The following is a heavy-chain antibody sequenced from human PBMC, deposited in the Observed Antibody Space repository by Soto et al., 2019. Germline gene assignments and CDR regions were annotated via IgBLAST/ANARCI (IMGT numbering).Heavy chain of an antibody. CDR3: VRHSGAGSANYLGMDV. D-gene: IGHD1-26*01. V-gene: IGHV4-39*01. CDR2: IFYTGTT. CDR1: GGPISTNDYH. Sequence: QLQLQQSGPGLVEPSETLSLTCTVSGGPISTNDYHWGWIRQPPGEGLDWIASIFYTGTTYYKSSLRSRLTISIDTSKMQFSLQLSSVTDTDTAIYYCVRHSGAGSANYLGMDVWGQGTTVTVSS. J-gene: IGHJ6*02.